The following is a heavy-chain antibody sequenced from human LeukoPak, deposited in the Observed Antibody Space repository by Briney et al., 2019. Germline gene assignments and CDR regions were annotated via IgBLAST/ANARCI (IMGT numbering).Heavy chain of an antibody. CDR2: ISYDGSNK. CDR1: GFTFSSYG. V-gene: IGHV3-30*03. J-gene: IGHJ4*02. Sequence: PGRSLRLSCAASGFTFSSYGMHWVRQARGKGLEWVAVISYDGSNKYYADSVKGRFTISRDNSKNTLYLQMNSLRAEDTAVYYCARNRPAYYFDYWGQGTLVTVSS. CDR3: ARNRPAYYFDY.